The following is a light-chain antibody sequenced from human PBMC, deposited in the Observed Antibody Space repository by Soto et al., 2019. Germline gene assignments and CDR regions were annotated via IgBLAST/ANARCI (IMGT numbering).Light chain of an antibody. Sequence: QSVLTQPASVSGSPGQSITTSCSGTSSDVGGYGYVSWYQQHPGKAPKLIIYEVINRPSGVSTRFSGSKSGNTASLTISGLQAEDEADYFCSSYTSDSTYVFGTGTKVTVL. CDR1: SSDVGGYGY. CDR3: SSYTSDSTYV. CDR2: EVI. V-gene: IGLV2-14*01. J-gene: IGLJ1*01.